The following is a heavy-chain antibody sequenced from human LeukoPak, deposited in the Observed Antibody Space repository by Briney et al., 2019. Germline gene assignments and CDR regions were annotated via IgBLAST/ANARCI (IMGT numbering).Heavy chain of an antibody. CDR1: GGSISSYY. Sequence: SETLSLTCTVSGGSISSYYWSWIRQPPGKGLEWIGYVYYSGSAHYNPSLKSRVTISIDTSKNQFSLKLSSGTAADTAVYYCARSLRLYTFDYWGQGTPVTVSS. CDR3: ARSLRLYTFDY. CDR2: VYYSGSA. V-gene: IGHV4-59*01. J-gene: IGHJ4*02.